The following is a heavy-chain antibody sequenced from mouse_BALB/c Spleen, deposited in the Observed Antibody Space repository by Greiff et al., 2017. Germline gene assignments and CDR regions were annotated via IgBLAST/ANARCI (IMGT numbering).Heavy chain of an antibody. V-gene: IGHV5-17*02. CDR2: ISSGSSTI. Sequence: DVHLVESGGGLVQPGGSRKLSCAASGFTFSSFGMHWVRQAPEKGLEWVAYISSGSSTIYYADTVKGRFTISRDNPKNTLFLQMTSLRSEDTAMYYCARNYGYEAMDYWGQGTSVTVSS. CDR3: ARNYGYEAMDY. CDR1: GFTFSSFG. D-gene: IGHD1-2*01. J-gene: IGHJ4*01.